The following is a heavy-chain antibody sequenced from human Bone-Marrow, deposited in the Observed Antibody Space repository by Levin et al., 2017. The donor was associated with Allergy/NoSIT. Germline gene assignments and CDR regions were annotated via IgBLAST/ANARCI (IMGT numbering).Heavy chain of an antibody. CDR3: SAEFTRSPGYFAY. CDR1: GFTFDDYT. Sequence: AGGSLRLSCAASGFTFDDYTMQWVRQAPGKGLEWVSLISWDGGSTSYGDSVQGRFTISRDNSKNSLHLQMDSLRTEDTGLYYCSAEFTRSPGYFAYWGQGTLVTGSS. J-gene: IGHJ4*02. V-gene: IGHV3-43*01. CDR2: ISWDGGST. D-gene: IGHD1-14*01.